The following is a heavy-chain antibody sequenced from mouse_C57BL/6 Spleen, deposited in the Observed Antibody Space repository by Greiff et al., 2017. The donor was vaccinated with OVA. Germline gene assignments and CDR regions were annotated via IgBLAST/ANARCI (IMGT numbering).Heavy chain of an antibody. D-gene: IGHD2-12*01. Sequence: VQLQQSGAELVRPGASVTLSCKASGYTFTDYEMHWVKQTPVHGLEWIGAIDPETGGTAYNQKFKGKAILTADKSSSTAYMELRSLTAEDSAVYYCTRTTEDYWGQGTTLTVSS. CDR1: GYTFTDYE. CDR2: IDPETGGT. CDR3: TRTTEDY. J-gene: IGHJ2*01. V-gene: IGHV1-15*01.